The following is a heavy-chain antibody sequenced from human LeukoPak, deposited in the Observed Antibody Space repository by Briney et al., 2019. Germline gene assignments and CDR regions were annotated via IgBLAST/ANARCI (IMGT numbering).Heavy chain of an antibody. CDR1: GGSFSGYY. Sequence: SETLSPTCAVYGGSFSGYYWSWIRQPPGKGLEWIGEINHSGSTNYNPSLKSRVTISVDTSKNRFSLKLSSVTAADTAVYYCARGSSRYYYDSSGHSYWGQGTLVTVSS. CDR3: ARGSSRYYYDSSGHSY. D-gene: IGHD3-22*01. J-gene: IGHJ4*02. CDR2: INHSGST. V-gene: IGHV4-34*01.